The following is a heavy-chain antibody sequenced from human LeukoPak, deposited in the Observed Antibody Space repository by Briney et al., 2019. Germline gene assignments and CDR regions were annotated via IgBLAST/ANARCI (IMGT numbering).Heavy chain of an antibody. CDR1: GFTFGDYA. Sequence: GGSLRLSCTASGFTFGDYAMSWVRQAPGKGLEWVGFIRSKAYGGTTEYAASVKGRFTISRDDSKSIAYLQMNSLKTEDTAVYYCTTDRYYDAAYTTWGQGTLVTVSS. J-gene: IGHJ4*02. CDR3: TTDRYYDAAYTT. V-gene: IGHV3-49*04. CDR2: IRSKAYGGTT. D-gene: IGHD3-22*01.